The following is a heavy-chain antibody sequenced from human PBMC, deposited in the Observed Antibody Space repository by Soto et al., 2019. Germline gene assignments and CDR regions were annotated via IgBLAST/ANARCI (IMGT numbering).Heavy chain of an antibody. CDR3: ASASVAWSGYFGMEI. J-gene: IGHJ6*02. Sequence: ASVKVSCKASGHTFTSYGISWVRQAPGQGLEWMGWINPNTGGTNYAQKFQDWVTVTRDRSISTAYMELSRLRSDDTAVYYCASASVAWSGYFGMEIWGQETTISVT. CDR2: INPNTGGT. V-gene: IGHV1-2*04. D-gene: IGHD3-3*01. CDR1: GHTFTSYG.